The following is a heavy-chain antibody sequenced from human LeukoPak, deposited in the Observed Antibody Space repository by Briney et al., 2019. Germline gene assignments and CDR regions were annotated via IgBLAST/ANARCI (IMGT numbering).Heavy chain of an antibody. CDR1: GFTFSSYA. D-gene: IGHD6-19*01. CDR2: ISGSGGST. CDR3: AKDFGSGWYEVWFDP. Sequence: GGSLRLSCAASGFTFSSYAMSWVRQAPGKGLERVSAISGSGGSTYYADSVKGRFTISRDNSKNTLYLQMSSLRAEDTAVYYCAKDFGSGWYEVWFDPWGQGTLVTVSS. V-gene: IGHV3-23*01. J-gene: IGHJ5*02.